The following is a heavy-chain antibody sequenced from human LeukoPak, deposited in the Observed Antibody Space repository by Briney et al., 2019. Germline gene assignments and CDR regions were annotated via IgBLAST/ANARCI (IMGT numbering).Heavy chain of an antibody. Sequence: GGTLRLSCAASGFTFSSYGMHWVRQAPGKGLEWVAVIWYDGSNKYYADSVKGRFTISRDNSKNTLYLQMNSLRAEDTAVYYCARDYYDSSGYARFDYWGQGTLVTVSS. CDR1: GFTFSSYG. J-gene: IGHJ4*02. D-gene: IGHD3-22*01. CDR2: IWYDGSNK. V-gene: IGHV3-33*01. CDR3: ARDYYDSSGYARFDY.